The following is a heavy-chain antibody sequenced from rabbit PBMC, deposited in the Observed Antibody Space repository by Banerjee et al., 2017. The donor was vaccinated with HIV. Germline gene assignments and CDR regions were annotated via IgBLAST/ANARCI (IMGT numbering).Heavy chain of an antibody. Sequence: QEQLVESGGGLVQPGGSLKLSCKASGFDFSSYGVSWVRQAPGKGLEWIGYIDPVFGSTYYASWVNGRFTISSHNAQNTVDLQMNSLTAADTATYFCARDLGVGSSYYRDALDPWGQGTLVTV. CDR3: ARDLGVGSSYYRDALDP. D-gene: IGHD8-1*01. CDR2: IDPVFGST. CDR1: GFDFSSYG. J-gene: IGHJ2*01. V-gene: IGHV1S47*01.